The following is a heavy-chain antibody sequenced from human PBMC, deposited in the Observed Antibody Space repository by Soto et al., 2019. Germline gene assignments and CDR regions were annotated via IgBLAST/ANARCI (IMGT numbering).Heavy chain of an antibody. CDR3: ARDGEWLQRYYYYYNGMDV. J-gene: IGHJ6*02. V-gene: IGHV1-2*02. D-gene: IGHD5-12*01. CDR1: GYTFSGYY. Sequence: SVKVSCKASGYTFSGYYMYWVRQAPGQGLEWMGWINPNTGGTNYGQKFQGRVTMTRDTSISTAYMELSRLRSDDTAVYYCARDGEWLQRYYYYYNGMDVWGQGTTVTVS. CDR2: INPNTGGT.